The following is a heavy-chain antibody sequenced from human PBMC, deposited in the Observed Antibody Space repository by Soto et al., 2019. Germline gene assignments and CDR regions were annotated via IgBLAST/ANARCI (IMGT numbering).Heavy chain of an antibody. CDR1: GYTFTSYG. J-gene: IGHJ4*02. CDR2: ISPCSGDT. V-gene: IGHV1-18*01. Sequence: ASVKVSCKASGYTFTSYGISWVRQAPGQGLEWMGLISPCSGDTNYAQKFLGRVTMTRDTSTSTVFMELSSLRSEDTAIYYCSRGGHITVVTASFDFWGQGTLVTVSS. D-gene: IGHD2-21*02. CDR3: SRGGHITVVTASFDF.